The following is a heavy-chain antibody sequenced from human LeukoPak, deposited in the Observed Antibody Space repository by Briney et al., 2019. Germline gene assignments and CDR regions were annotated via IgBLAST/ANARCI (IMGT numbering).Heavy chain of an antibody. V-gene: IGHV3-7*03. CDR1: GFTFGKYW. D-gene: IGHD3-3*01. CDR2: IKLGGREK. J-gene: IGHJ4*02. CDR3: ARDQYDTWSRRGNFDS. Sequence: GGSLRLSCVASGFTFGKYWMSWVRQAPGKGLEWVANIKLGGREKNYVDSVKGRFTISRDNTKNSLYLQMNSLRVEDTAVFYCARDQYDTWSRRGNFDSWGQGTLVIVSS.